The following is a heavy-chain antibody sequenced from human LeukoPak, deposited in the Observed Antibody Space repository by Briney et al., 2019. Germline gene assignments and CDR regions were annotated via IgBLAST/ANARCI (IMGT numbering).Heavy chain of an antibody. CDR2: TSYDGNNK. V-gene: IGHV3-30-3*02. Sequence: GGSLRLSCAASGFIFSSYGMHWVRQAPGKGLEWVAVTSYDGNNKNYADSVKGRFTISRDNSKSTLYLQMNNLRADDTAVYYCVKKGQADDDGKPDWGQGTLVTVSS. D-gene: IGHD1-1*01. J-gene: IGHJ4*02. CDR3: VKKGQADDDGKPD. CDR1: GFIFSSYG.